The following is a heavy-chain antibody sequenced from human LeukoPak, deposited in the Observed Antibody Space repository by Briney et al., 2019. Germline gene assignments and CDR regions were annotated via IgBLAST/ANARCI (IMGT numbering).Heavy chain of an antibody. J-gene: IGHJ5*02. V-gene: IGHV4-4*02. D-gene: IGHD6-19*01. CDR1: GGSISSSNW. CDR2: IYHSGST. Sequence: SETLSLTCAVSGGSISSSNWWSWVRQPPGKGLEWIGEIYHSGSTNYNPSLKSRVTISVDKSKNQFSLKLNSVTAADTAVYYCAREPRTVAATNWFDPWGQGTLVTVSS. CDR3: AREPRTVAATNWFDP.